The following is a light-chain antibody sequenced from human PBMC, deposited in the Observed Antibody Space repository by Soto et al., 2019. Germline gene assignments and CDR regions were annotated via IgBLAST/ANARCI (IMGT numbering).Light chain of an antibody. Sequence: EIVLTQSPGTLSLSPGERATLSCRASQSFSSSYLAWYQQKPGQAPRLLIYGASSRATGIPDRFRGSGSGTDFTLTISRLEPDDFAVYYCQQYGSSPFTFGPGTKVDIK. V-gene: IGKV3-20*01. CDR1: QSFSSSY. CDR3: QQYGSSPFT. CDR2: GAS. J-gene: IGKJ3*01.